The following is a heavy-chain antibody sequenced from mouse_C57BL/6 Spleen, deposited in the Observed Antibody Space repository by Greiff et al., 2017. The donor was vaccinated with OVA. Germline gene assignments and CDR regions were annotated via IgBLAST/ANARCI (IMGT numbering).Heavy chain of an antibody. CDR2: ISYDGSN. D-gene: IGHD2-2*01. CDR3: AREDYGYDEGYFDY. J-gene: IGHJ2*01. Sequence: ESGPGLVKPSQSLSLTCSVTGYSITSGYYWNWIRQFPGNKLEWMGYISYDGSNNYNPSLKNRISITRDTSKNQFFLKLNSVTTEDTATYYCAREDYGYDEGYFDYWGQGTTLTVSS. CDR1: GYSITSGYY. V-gene: IGHV3-6*01.